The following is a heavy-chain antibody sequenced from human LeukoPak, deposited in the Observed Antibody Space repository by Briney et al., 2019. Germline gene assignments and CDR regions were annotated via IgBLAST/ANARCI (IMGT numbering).Heavy chain of an antibody. CDR1: GVSISSDY. Sequence: PSETLSLTCTVSGVSISSDYWGWIRQAPGKGPEWIGRVYHSGTTNYNPSLKSRVTISIDSSRTQFSLNLNSVTAADTAVYYCARMEVRGSYGLSYWYYFDYWGQGTLVTVSS. D-gene: IGHD5-18*01. V-gene: IGHV4-4*08. CDR2: VYHSGTT. J-gene: IGHJ4*02. CDR3: ARMEVRGSYGLSYWYYFDY.